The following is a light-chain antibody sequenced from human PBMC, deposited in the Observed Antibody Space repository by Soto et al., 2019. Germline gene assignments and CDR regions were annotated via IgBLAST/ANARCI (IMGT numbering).Light chain of an antibody. J-gene: IGKJ1*01. Sequence: EIVLTQSTGTLSLSPGDRATRSCRASQSVSSSYLAWYQQKPGQAPRLLIYGASSRATGIPDRFSGSGSGTDFTLTISGLEPEDSAVYYCQQYGNSRGTFGQGTKVDI. CDR3: QQYGNSRGT. CDR1: QSVSSSY. V-gene: IGKV3-20*01. CDR2: GAS.